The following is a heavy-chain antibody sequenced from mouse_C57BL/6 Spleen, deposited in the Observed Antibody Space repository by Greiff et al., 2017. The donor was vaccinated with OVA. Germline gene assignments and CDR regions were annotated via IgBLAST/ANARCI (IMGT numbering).Heavy chain of an antibody. Sequence: VQLQQSGPELVKPGASVKISCKASGYTFTDYYMNWVKQSHGKSLEWIGDINPNNGGTSYTQKFKGKATLTVDKSSSTAYMELRSLTSEDSAVYYCARSTTGVASGDFGVWGTGTTVTAAS. D-gene: IGHD1-1*01. J-gene: IGHJ1*03. CDR3: ARSTTGVASGDFGV. CDR2: INPNNGGT. V-gene: IGHV1-26*01. CDR1: GYTFTDYY.